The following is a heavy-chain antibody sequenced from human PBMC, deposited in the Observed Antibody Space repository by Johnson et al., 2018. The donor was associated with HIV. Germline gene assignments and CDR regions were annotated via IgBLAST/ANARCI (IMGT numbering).Heavy chain of an antibody. Sequence: VQLVESGGDLVQPGGSPRLSCAASGFTFSSYDMHWVRQVRGKGLEWVSGIGTIDDTYYSDSVKGRFTISRENAKNSLYLQMNSLRAEDTAVYFCTRGEGGYFYDSSGYYHRPDDAFEIWGQGTMVTVSS. CDR3: TRGEGGYFYDSSGYYHRPDDAFEI. D-gene: IGHD3-22*01. V-gene: IGHV3-13*01. CDR2: IGTIDDT. CDR1: GFTFSSYD. J-gene: IGHJ3*02.